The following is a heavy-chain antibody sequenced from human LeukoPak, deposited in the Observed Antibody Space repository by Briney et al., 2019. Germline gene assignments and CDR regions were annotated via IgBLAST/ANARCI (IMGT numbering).Heavy chain of an antibody. CDR1: GFTFSNYW. Sequence: PGGSLRLSCAASGFTFSNYWMHWVRQAPGKGLEWVSYISSSGSTIYYADSVKGRFTISRDNAMNSLYLQMNSLRADDTAVYYCARDLVTLPPVTTGGRIWGQGTLVTVSS. J-gene: IGHJ4*02. V-gene: IGHV3-48*04. D-gene: IGHD4-17*01. CDR3: ARDLVTLPPVTTGGRI. CDR2: ISSSGSTI.